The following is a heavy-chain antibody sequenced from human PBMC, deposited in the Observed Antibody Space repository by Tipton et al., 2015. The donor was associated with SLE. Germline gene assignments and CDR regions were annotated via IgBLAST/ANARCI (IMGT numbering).Heavy chain of an antibody. V-gene: IGHV4-39*07. CDR3: ARERGYYYDSSGYLDAFDI. CDR2: IYYSGST. CDR1: GGSISSSSYY. D-gene: IGHD3-22*01. Sequence: TLSLTCTVSGGSISSSSYYWGWIRQPPGKGLEWIGSIYYSGSTYYNPSLKSRVTISVDTSKNQFSLKLSSVTAADTAVYHCARERGYYYDSSGYLDAFDIWGQGTMVTVSS. J-gene: IGHJ3*02.